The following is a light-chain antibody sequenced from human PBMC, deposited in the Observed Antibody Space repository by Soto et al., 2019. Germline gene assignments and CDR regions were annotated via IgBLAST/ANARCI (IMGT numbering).Light chain of an antibody. CDR3: QQYNNWPFIT. CDR2: GAS. Sequence: EIVMTQSPATLSVSPGERATLSCRSSQSVRGNLALYQQKPGQSPRLLIYGASSRATGIPVRFSGSGSGTEFTLTISSLQSEDFAVYYCQQYNNWPFITFGQGTRLEIK. J-gene: IGKJ5*01. CDR1: QSVRGN. V-gene: IGKV3-15*01.